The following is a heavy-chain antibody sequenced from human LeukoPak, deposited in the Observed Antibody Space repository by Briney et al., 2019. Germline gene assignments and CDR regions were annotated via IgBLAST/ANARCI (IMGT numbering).Heavy chain of an antibody. J-gene: IGHJ4*02. CDR3: ASVYDSSGYSIDY. D-gene: IGHD3-22*01. Sequence: GGSLRLSCAASGFTVSSNYMSWVRQAPGKGLEWVSSISSSSSYIYYADSVKGRFTISRDNAKNSLYLQMNSLRAEDTAVYYCASVYDSSGYSIDYWGQGTLVTVSS. CDR1: GFTVSSNY. CDR2: ISSSSSYI. V-gene: IGHV3-21*01.